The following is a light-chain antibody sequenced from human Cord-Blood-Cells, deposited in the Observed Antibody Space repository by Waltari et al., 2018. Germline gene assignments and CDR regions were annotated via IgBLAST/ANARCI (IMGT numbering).Light chain of an antibody. CDR2: AAS. CDR1: QIISSY. CDR3: QQSYSTPLYT. V-gene: IGKV1-39*01. Sequence: DIQMTPSPSSLSASVGDRVTITCRASQIISSYLNWYQQKPGKAPKLLIYAASSLQSGVPSRFSGSGSGTDFTLTISSLQPEDFATYYCQQSYSTPLYTFGQGTKLEIK. J-gene: IGKJ2*01.